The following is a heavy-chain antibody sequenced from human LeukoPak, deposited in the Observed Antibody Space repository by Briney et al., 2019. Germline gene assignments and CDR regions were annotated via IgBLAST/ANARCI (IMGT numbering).Heavy chain of an antibody. CDR2: ISSSGSTK. J-gene: IGHJ4*02. D-gene: IGHD6-19*01. Sequence: WGSLRLSCVVSGFTSEFTFSDFDMYWVRQSPGKGLAWVSYISSSGSTKYYADSVKGRFTISRDNAKNSLFLQMNSLRAEDTAVYYCATMTVASAFDYWGQGSLVTVSS. CDR3: ATMTVASAFDY. V-gene: IGHV3-48*03. CDR1: GFTSEFTFSDFD.